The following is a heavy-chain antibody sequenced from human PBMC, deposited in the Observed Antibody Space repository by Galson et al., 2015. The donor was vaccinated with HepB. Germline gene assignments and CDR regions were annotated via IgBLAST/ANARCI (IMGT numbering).Heavy chain of an antibody. V-gene: IGHV4-39*01. CDR1: GGSISSSSYY. CDR2: IYYSGST. Sequence: ETLSLTCTVSGGSISSSSYYWGWIRQPPGKGLEWIGSIYYSGSTYYNPSLKSRVTISVDTSKNQFSLKLSSVTAADTAVYYCARHLIGSSGYYFDYWGQGTLVTVSS. D-gene: IGHD3-22*01. CDR3: ARHLIGSSGYYFDY. J-gene: IGHJ4*01.